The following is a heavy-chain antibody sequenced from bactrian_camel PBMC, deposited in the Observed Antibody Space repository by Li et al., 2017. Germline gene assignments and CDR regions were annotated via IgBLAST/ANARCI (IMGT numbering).Heavy chain of an antibody. CDR2: INVRSGNS. CDR1: GYTISNDRC. CDR3: ANGINMGWSLNY. D-gene: IGHD3*01. J-gene: IGHJ4*01. V-gene: IGHV3S1*01. Sequence: HVQLVESGGGSVQAGGSLRLSCAVSGYTISNDRCMGWFRQAPGKEREGVAAINVRSGNSLYDDSVKGRFTISRDNAKNTLYLQLNSLKTEDTAMYYCANGINMGWSLNYWGQGTQVTVS.